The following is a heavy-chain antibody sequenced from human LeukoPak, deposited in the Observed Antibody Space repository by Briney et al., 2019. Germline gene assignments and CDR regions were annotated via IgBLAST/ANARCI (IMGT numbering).Heavy chain of an antibody. Sequence: PSETLSLTRTVSGGTITSDFWSWLRQPAGKGLEWIGRIYKGGSTNYNPSLRNRVTMSVDTSKSQFSLKVSSVTAADTAVYFCAHWNPELEDFHFWGQGTLVTVST. V-gene: IGHV4-4*07. CDR1: GGTITSDF. CDR3: AHWNPELEDFHF. CDR2: IYKGGST. J-gene: IGHJ4*02. D-gene: IGHD1-1*01.